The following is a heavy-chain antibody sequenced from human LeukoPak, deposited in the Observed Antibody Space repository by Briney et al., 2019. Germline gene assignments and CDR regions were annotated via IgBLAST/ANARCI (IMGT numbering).Heavy chain of an antibody. CDR2: IYHSGST. Sequence: PSGTLSLTCAVSGGSISSSNWWNWVRQPPGKGLEWIGEIYHSGSTNYNPSLRSRVTISLDKSKNQFSLNLSSVTAADTAVYYCARAGQGYCSSASCYMSLDYWGQGTLVTVSS. CDR3: ARAGQGYCSSASCYMSLDY. CDR1: GGSISSSNW. J-gene: IGHJ4*02. D-gene: IGHD2-2*02. V-gene: IGHV4-4*02.